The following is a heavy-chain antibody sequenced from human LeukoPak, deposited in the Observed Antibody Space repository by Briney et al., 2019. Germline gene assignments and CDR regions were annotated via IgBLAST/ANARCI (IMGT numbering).Heavy chain of an antibody. CDR3: AREPFDRQQLGGDFDY. Sequence: GGSLRLSCAASGFTFSSYAMHWVRQAPGKGLEWVAVISYDGSNKYYADPVKGRFTISRDNSKNTLYLQMNSLRAEDTAVYYCAREPFDRQQLGGDFDYWGQGTLVTVSS. CDR1: GFTFSSYA. V-gene: IGHV3-30-3*01. CDR2: ISYDGSNK. D-gene: IGHD6-13*01. J-gene: IGHJ4*02.